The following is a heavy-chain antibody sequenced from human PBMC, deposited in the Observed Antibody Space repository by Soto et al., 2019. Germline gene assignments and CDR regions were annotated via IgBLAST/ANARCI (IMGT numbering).Heavy chain of an antibody. CDR3: AAFSSGWYV. CDR1: GFTFSTYN. V-gene: IGHV3-48*02. Sequence: GGSLRPSCAASGFTFSTYNMNWVRQARGKGPEWISYISSTSTTIYYADSVKGRFTVSRDNAKNSLYLQMNSLRDEDTAVYYCAAFSSGWYVWGQGTLVTVSS. CDR2: ISSTSTTI. D-gene: IGHD6-19*01. J-gene: IGHJ4*02.